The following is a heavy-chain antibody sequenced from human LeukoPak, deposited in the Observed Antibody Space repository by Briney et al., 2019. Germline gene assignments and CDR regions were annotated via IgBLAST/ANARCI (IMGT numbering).Heavy chain of an antibody. CDR2: INHSGST. CDR1: GGSFSGYY. D-gene: IGHD3-9*01. J-gene: IGHJ4*02. V-gene: IGHV4-34*01. Sequence: SETLSLTCAVYGGSFSGYYWSWIRQPPGKGLEWIGEINHSGSTYYNPSLKSRVTISVDTSKNQFSLKLSSVTAADTAVYYCARGSGDILTGYYGFDYWGQGTLVTVSS. CDR3: ARGSGDILTGYYGFDY.